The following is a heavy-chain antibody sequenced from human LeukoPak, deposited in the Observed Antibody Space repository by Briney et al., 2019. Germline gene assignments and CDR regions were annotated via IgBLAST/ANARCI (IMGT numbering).Heavy chain of an antibody. Sequence: PSETLSLTCTVSGGSISSYYWNWIRQPPGKGLEWIGYVYYSGSTNYSPSLKSRVTISVDTSKNQFSLKLSSVTAADTAVYYCARGLRGGDYQLLPFGSWGQGTLVTASS. CDR2: VYYSGST. CDR1: GGSISSYY. D-gene: IGHD3-22*01. J-gene: IGHJ5*02. V-gene: IGHV4-59*01. CDR3: ARGLRGGDYQLLPFGS.